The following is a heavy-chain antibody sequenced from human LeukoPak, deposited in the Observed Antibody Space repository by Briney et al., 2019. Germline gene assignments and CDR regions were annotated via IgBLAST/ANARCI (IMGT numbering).Heavy chain of an antibody. Sequence: SETLSLTCAVYGGSFSGYYWSWIRQPPGKGLEWIGEINHSGSTNYNPSLKSRVTISVDTSKNQFSLKLSSVTAADTAVYYCARGSLRVIARLGYWGQGTLVTVSS. V-gene: IGHV4-34*01. D-gene: IGHD6-6*01. CDR3: ARGSLRVIARLGY. CDR2: INHSGST. J-gene: IGHJ4*02. CDR1: GGSFSGYY.